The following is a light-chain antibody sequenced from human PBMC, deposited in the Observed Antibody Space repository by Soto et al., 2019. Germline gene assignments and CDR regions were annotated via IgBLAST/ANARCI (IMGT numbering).Light chain of an antibody. V-gene: IGLV2-8*01. J-gene: IGLJ3*02. Sequence: QPVLTQPPSASGSPGQSVTISCTGTSSDVGAYNYVSWYQQHAGKAPKLVIYEVTKRPSGVPDRFSGSKSANTASLTVSGLRAEDEADYYCSSFASSNTWVFGGGTKLTVL. CDR2: EVT. CDR1: SSDVGAYNY. CDR3: SSFASSNTWV.